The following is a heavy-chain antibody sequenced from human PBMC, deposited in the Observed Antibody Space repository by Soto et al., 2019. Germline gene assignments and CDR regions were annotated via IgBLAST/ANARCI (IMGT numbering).Heavy chain of an antibody. CDR2: IYYSGST. J-gene: IGHJ5*02. D-gene: IGHD3-22*01. CDR3: ARLGCTYYYDSSGTNWFDP. V-gene: IGHV4-59*12. Sequence: SETLSLTCTVSGGSISSYYWSWIRQPPGKGLEWIGYIYYSGSTNYNPSLKSRVTISVDTSKNQFSLKLSSVTAADTAVYYCARLGCTYYYDSSGTNWFDPWCQGTLVTVS. CDR1: GGSISSYY.